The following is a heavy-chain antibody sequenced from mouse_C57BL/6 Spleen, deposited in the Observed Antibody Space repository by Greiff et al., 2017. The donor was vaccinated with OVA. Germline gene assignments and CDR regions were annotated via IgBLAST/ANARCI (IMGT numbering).Heavy chain of an antibody. J-gene: IGHJ2*01. CDR3: ARSVYDGYYYFDY. D-gene: IGHD2-3*01. Sequence: QVQLQQPGTELVKPGASVKLSCKASGYTFTSYWMHWVKQRPGQGLEWIGNINPSNGGTNFNEKFKSKATLTVDKSSSTAYMQLSSLTSEDSAVYYCARSVYDGYYYFDYWGQGTTLTVSS. V-gene: IGHV1-53*01. CDR1: GYTFTSYW. CDR2: INPSNGGT.